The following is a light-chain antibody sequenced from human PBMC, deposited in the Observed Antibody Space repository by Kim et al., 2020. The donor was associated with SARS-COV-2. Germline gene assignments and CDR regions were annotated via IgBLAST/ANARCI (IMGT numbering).Light chain of an antibody. CDR3: QQYGSSPLGT. CDR1: QSVSSSY. V-gene: IGKV3-20*01. CDR2: GAS. Sequence: PGERATVSGRASQSVSSSYLAWYQQKPGQAHRLLIYGASSRAAGIPDRFSGSGSGTDFTLTISRLEPEEFAVYYCQQYGSSPLGTFGQGTKLEI. J-gene: IGKJ2*02.